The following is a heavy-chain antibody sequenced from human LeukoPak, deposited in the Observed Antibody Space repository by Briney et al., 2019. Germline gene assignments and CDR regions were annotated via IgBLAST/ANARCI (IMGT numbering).Heavy chain of an antibody. CDR1: GGSFSGYY. D-gene: IGHD5-12*01. CDR2: INHSGST. J-gene: IGHJ4*02. CDR3: ARGPRGYSGYALDY. V-gene: IGHV4-34*01. Sequence: KPSETLSLACAVYGGSFSGYYWSWIRQPPGKGLEWIGEINHSGSTNYNPSLKSRVTISVDTSKNQFSLKLSSVTAADTAVYYCARGPRGYSGYALDYWGQGTLVTVSS.